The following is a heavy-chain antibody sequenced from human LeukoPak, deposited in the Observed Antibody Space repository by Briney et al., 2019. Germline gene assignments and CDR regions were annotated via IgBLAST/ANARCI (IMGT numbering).Heavy chain of an antibody. CDR1: GGSISSYY. D-gene: IGHD3-3*01. CDR2: IYYSGST. Sequence: SETLSLTCTVSGGSISSYYWSWIRQPPGKGLEWIGYIYYSGSTNYNPSLKSRVTMSVDTAKNQVSLNLNSVTAADTAVYYCATGSQSATSDAFDVWGQGTMVTVSS. J-gene: IGHJ3*01. CDR3: ATGSQSATSDAFDV. V-gene: IGHV4-59*01.